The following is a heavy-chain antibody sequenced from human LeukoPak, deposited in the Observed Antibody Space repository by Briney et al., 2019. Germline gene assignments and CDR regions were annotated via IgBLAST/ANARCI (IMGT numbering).Heavy chain of an antibody. Sequence: PGGYLRLSCAASGFTFSSYAMTWVRQAPGKGLQWVSTISVSGENTYYADSVKGRFTISRDISKSTLYLQMNSLRDEDTALYYCAKYGSGTYYNGLHWGQGTLVTVSS. CDR3: AKYGSGTYYNGLH. CDR1: GFTFSSYA. CDR2: ISVSGENT. V-gene: IGHV3-23*01. J-gene: IGHJ4*02. D-gene: IGHD3-10*01.